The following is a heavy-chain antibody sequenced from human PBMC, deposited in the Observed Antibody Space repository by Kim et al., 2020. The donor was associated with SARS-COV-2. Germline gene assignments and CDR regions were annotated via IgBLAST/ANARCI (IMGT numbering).Heavy chain of an antibody. D-gene: IGHD5-18*01. Sequence: SVKVSCKASGFTFSTSAVQWVRQARGQRLEWVAWIVVGSERTNYAQEYQGRIVVSTDTSTNTAYMELSSLRSEDTAVYYCAARSGYSSVHWYFDVWGRGSLVTVSS. CDR3: AARSGYSSVHWYFDV. CDR1: GFTFSTSA. V-gene: IGHV1-58*01. CDR2: IVVGSERT. J-gene: IGHJ2*01.